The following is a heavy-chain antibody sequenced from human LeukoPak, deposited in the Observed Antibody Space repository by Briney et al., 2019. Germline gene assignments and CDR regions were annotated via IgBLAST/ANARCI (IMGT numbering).Heavy chain of an antibody. CDR2: IRSKAYGGTT. CDR3: TSDSESITD. V-gene: IGHV3-49*03. CDR1: GFTFGEYA. Sequence: GGSLRLSCTASGFTFGEYAISWFRQAPGKWQVFVGFIRSKAYGGTTEYAASVKGRFTISRDDSKSIAYLQMNSLKTEDTAVYYCTSDSESITDWGQGTLVTVSS. J-gene: IGHJ4*02.